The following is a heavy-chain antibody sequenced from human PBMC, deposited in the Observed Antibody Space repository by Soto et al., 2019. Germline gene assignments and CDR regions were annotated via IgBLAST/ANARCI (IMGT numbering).Heavy chain of an antibody. V-gene: IGHV4-59*01. CDR2: IYYSGST. J-gene: IGHJ4*02. Sequence: ASETLSLTCTVSGVSISNFYWSWIRQPPGKGLEWIGHIYYSGSTDYNPSLKSRVTISVDTSKNQFSLKLNSVTAADTAVYYCARAGSYYSIDNWGQGTLVTVS. CDR3: ARAGSYYSIDN. CDR1: GVSISNFY. D-gene: IGHD3-10*01.